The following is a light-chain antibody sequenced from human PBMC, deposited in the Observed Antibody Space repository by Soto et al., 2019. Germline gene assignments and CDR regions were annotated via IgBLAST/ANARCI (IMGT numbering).Light chain of an antibody. Sequence: DILMTQSPSSLSPSVGVRVTITCQASQDISKYLNWYQQKPGKAPKLLIYHASNLETGVPSRFSGSGSGTHFTFTISSLQPEDIATYFCQQYDSFPRTFGQGTKLDLK. CDR2: HAS. V-gene: IGKV1-33*01. CDR1: QDISKY. CDR3: QQYDSFPRT. J-gene: IGKJ2*01.